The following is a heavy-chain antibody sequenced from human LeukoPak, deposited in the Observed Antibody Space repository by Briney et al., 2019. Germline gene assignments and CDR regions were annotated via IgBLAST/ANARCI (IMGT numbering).Heavy chain of an antibody. Sequence: ASVKVSCKASGGTFSSYAISWVRQAPGQGLEWMGGIIPIFGTANYAQKFQGRVTITTDESTSTAYMELSSLRSEDTAVYYCAREGGGAVPAAMQQYYFDYWGQGTLVTVSS. CDR1: GGTFSSYA. V-gene: IGHV1-69*05. J-gene: IGHJ4*02. CDR3: AREGGGAVPAAMQQYYFDY. D-gene: IGHD2-2*01. CDR2: IIPIFGTA.